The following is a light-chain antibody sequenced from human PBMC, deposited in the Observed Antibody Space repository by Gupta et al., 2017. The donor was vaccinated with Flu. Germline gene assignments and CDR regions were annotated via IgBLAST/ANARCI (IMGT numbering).Light chain of an antibody. CDR3: SSYTSISSLGV. Sequence: IAISFSGASSDVGGYNYVSWYQQHPGTAPKLMIYDVTTRHSGVSDRFSGSKSGITSSFTTAGLQAEDAADYYCSSYTSISSLGVFGTGTKVTVL. CDR2: DVT. V-gene: IGLV2-14*03. J-gene: IGLJ1*01. CDR1: SSDVGGYNY.